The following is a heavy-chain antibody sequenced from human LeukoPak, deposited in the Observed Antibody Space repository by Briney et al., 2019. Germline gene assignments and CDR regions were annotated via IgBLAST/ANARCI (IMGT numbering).Heavy chain of an antibody. Sequence: ASETLSLTCTVSGGSISTYYWSWIRQSPGKGLEWIADISASGGTNYNPSLESRVTVSIDSSKNQFSLKLSSVTAADTAVFYCARSPHNSAWYEKWFDPWGQGTLVTVS. V-gene: IGHV4-4*08. J-gene: IGHJ5*02. CDR1: GGSISTYY. CDR2: ISASGGT. CDR3: ARSPHNSAWYEKWFDP. D-gene: IGHD6-19*01.